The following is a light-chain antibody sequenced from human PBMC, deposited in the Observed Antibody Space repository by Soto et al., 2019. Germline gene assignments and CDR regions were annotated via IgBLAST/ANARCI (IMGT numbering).Light chain of an antibody. V-gene: IGKV3-15*01. Sequence: EIVMTQSPATLSVSPGARATLSCRASQSVSSNLAWYQQKPGQAPRLLIYGASTRATGIPARFSGSGSGTEFTLTISSLQSEDFAVFYCQQYNNWSPRYTFGQGTKLEIK. J-gene: IGKJ2*01. CDR1: QSVSSN. CDR3: QQYNNWSPRYT. CDR2: GAS.